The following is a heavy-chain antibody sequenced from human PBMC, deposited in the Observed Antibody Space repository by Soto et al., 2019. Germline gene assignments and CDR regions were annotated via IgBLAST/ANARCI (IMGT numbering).Heavy chain of an antibody. CDR1: GGSFSGYY. D-gene: IGHD6-13*01. V-gene: IGHV4-34*01. CDR2: INHSGST. CDR3: ARDLGAAAPYYYGMDV. Sequence: SETLSLTCAVYGGSFSGYYWGWIRQPPGKGLEWIGEINHSGSTNYNPSLKSRVTISVDTSKNQFSLKLSSVTAADTAVYYCARDLGAAAPYYYGMDVWGQGTTVTVSS. J-gene: IGHJ6*02.